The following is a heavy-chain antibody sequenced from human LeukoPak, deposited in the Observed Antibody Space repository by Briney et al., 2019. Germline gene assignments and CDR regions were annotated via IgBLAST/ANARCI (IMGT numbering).Heavy chain of an antibody. CDR2: MNPNSGNT. J-gene: IGHJ4*02. V-gene: IGHV1-8*03. D-gene: IGHD4-17*01. Sequence: GASVKASCKASGYTFTSFDINWVRQASGQGLEWMGWMNPNSGNTGYAQKFQGRVTITRNTSISTVYMELSSLRSEDTAVYYCAKGWHYGDNYFDYWGQGTLVTVSS. CDR3: AKGWHYGDNYFDY. CDR1: GYTFTSFD.